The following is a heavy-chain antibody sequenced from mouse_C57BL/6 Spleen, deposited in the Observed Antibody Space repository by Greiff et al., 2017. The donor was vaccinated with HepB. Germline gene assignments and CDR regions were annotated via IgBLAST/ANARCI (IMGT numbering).Heavy chain of an antibody. V-gene: IGHV1-26*01. J-gene: IGHJ2*01. Sequence: VQLQQSGPELVKPGASVKISCKASGYTFTDYYMNWVKQSHGKSLEWIGDINPNNGGTSYNQKFKGKATLTVDKSSSTAYMELRSLTSEDSAVYYCAREGTTAFFDYWGQGTTLTVSS. CDR1: GYTFTDYY. CDR2: INPNNGGT. D-gene: IGHD1-2*01. CDR3: AREGTTAFFDY.